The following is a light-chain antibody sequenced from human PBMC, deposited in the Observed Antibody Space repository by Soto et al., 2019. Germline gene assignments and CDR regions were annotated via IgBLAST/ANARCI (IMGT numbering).Light chain of an antibody. CDR2: RSD. CDR3: SARDDSLSGVV. CDR1: SSNIGSNH. J-gene: IGLJ2*01. V-gene: IGLV1-47*01. Sequence: QSVLTQPPSTSGTPGQRVTISCSGSSSNIGSNHVYWYQQFPGMAPKLLMYRSDQRPTGVPDRFSGSKSGTSASLAISGLRSDDEADYYCSARDDSLSGVVFGGGTQLPVL.